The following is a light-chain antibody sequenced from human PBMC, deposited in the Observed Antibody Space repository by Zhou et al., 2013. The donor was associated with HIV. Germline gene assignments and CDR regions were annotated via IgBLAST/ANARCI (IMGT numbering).Light chain of an antibody. CDR3: QQYGSSPPVT. CDR2: GAS. CDR1: QDISNK. V-gene: IGKV3D-15*01. Sequence: ETIMTQSPATLSVSPGERVTLSCRASQDISNKLAWYQQKPGQAPRILIHGASARAPGIPARFSGSGSGTEFTLTISSLQSEDFAVYYCQQYGSSPPVTFGPGTKVDIK. J-gene: IGKJ3*01.